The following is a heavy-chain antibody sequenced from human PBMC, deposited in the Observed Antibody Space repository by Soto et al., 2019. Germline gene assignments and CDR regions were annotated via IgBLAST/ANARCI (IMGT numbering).Heavy chain of an antibody. CDR2: ISYDGSNK. CDR1: GFTFSSYA. V-gene: IGHV3-30-3*01. Sequence: QVQLVESGGGVVQPGRSLRLSCAASGFTFSSYAMHWVLQAPGKGLEWVAVISYDGSNKYYADSVKGRFTISRDNSKNTLYLQMNSRRAEDTAVYYCARDVATYSSSSGDAFDIWGQGTMVTVSS. J-gene: IGHJ3*02. D-gene: IGHD6-6*01. CDR3: ARDVATYSSSSGDAFDI.